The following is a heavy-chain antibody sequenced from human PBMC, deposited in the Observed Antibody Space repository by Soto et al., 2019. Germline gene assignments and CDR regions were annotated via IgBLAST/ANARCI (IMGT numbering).Heavy chain of an antibody. CDR3: ARGGNYCSGGSCYSDLDYYYMDV. Sequence: EVQLVESGGGLVQPGGSLRLSCAASGFTFSSYAMHWVRQAPGKGLEYVSAISSNGGSTYYANSVKGRFTISRDNSKNTLYLQMGSLRAEDMAVYYCARGGNYCSGGSCYSDLDYYYMDVWGKGTTVTVSS. CDR2: ISSNGGST. CDR1: GFTFSSYA. J-gene: IGHJ6*03. V-gene: IGHV3-64*01. D-gene: IGHD2-15*01.